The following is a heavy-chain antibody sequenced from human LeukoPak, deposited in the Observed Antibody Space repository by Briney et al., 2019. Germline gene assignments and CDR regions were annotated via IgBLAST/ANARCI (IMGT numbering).Heavy chain of an antibody. V-gene: IGHV1-69*13. D-gene: IGHD6-6*01. CDR1: GDTFSGYS. Sequence: ASVKVSCKASGDTFSGYSINWVRQAPGLGLEWMGGIIPLFGTSKYAGKFQGRVTITADESSSTAYMQLHSLTSEDTAVYYCARAAIAARPDFWGQGTLVTVSS. CDR2: IIPLFGTS. CDR3: ARAAIAARPDF. J-gene: IGHJ4*02.